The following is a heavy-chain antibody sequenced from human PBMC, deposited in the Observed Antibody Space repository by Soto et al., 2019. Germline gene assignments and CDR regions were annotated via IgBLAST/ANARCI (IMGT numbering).Heavy chain of an antibody. CDR2: IYPGDSDT. Sequence: GESLKLSCKGSGYNFTSYWIGWVRQMPGKGLEWMGIIYPGDSDTRYRPSFQGQVTISADKSISSAYLQWSSLRASDTAMYYCARGGVSTRTFDYWGQGTPVTVSS. V-gene: IGHV5-51*01. J-gene: IGHJ4*02. CDR3: ARGGVSTRTFDY. D-gene: IGHD3-3*01. CDR1: GYNFTSYW.